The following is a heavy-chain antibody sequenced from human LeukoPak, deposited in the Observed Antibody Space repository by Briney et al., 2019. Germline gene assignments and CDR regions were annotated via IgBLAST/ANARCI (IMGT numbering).Heavy chain of an antibody. CDR2: IIPIFDTT. V-gene: IGHV1-69*05. Sequence: SVKVSCKASGGTFSSYAISWVRQAPGQGLEWMGRIIPIFDTTTYAQKFQGRVTITTDESTSTAYMELSSQRSEDTAVYYCARGGSYFDYWGQGTLVTVSS. J-gene: IGHJ4*02. D-gene: IGHD5-12*01. CDR1: GGTFSSYA. CDR3: ARGGSYFDY.